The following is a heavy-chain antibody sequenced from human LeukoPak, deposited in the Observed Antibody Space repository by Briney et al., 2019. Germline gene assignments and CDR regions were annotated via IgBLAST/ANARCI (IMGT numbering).Heavy chain of an antibody. CDR1: GGSIGNYY. D-gene: IGHD3/OR15-3a*01. V-gene: IGHV4-59*01. CDR3: ARAGYSFGTGYYFDY. J-gene: IGHJ4*02. Sequence: SETLSLTCTASGGSIGNYYWTWIRQPPGKGLEWIGYVYYTGSTYYNPSLKSRVTISVDTSKKQFSLKVTSVTAADTAVYYCARAGYSFGTGYYFDYWGQGTLVTVSS. CDR2: VYYTGST.